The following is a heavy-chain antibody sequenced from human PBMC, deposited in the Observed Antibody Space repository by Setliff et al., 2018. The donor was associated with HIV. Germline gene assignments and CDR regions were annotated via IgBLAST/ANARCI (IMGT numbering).Heavy chain of an antibody. D-gene: IGHD4-4*01. Sequence: PGGSLRLSCAASGFTFSSSAMNWVRQAPGKGLEWVSAVHSSGGRTYYADSVRGRFTISRDNSKNTLYLQMNSLRAEDTAVYYCAKESQSRNYIDWAQGTLVTVSS. J-gene: IGHJ4*02. CDR3: AKESQSRNYID. CDR1: GFTFSSSA. CDR2: VHSSGGRT. V-gene: IGHV3-23*01.